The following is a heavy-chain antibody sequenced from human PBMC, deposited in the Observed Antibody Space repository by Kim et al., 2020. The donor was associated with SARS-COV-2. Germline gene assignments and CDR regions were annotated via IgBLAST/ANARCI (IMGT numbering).Heavy chain of an antibody. CDR1: GFSFSSRG. CDR3: ARAREKSFDY. J-gene: IGHJ4*02. V-gene: IGHV3-30*03. Sequence: GGSLRLSCAASGFSFSSRGIHWVRQAPGKGLEWVAVISNDETYKNYADSVKGRFTISRDNSKNTLDLQMNSLRDEDTAVYYCARAREKSFDYWGQGTLVTVSS. CDR2: ISNDETYK.